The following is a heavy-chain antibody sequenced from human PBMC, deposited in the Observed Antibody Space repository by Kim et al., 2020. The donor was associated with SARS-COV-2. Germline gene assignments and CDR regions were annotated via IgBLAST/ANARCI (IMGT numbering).Heavy chain of an antibody. V-gene: IGHV4-39*01. J-gene: IGHJ4*02. CDR2: IYYSGST. Sequence: SETLSLTCTVSGGSISSSSYYWGWIRQPPGKGLEWIGSIYYSGSTYYNPSLKSRVTISVDTSKNQFSLKLSSVTAADTAVYYCARHKGPGDIVLMVYAMLTEPIDYWGQGTLVTVSS. CDR1: GGSISSSSYY. D-gene: IGHD2-8*01. CDR3: ARHKGPGDIVLMVYAMLTEPIDY.